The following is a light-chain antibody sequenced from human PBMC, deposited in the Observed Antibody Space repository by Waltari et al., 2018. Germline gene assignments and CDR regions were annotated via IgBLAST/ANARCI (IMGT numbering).Light chain of an antibody. Sequence: QSGLAQPASASGSPGQSITITCTGTSSAVGTYNLVSWYQQRPGKAPRLLIYEVTKRAPGTSDRFAASKSGNTASLSISGLQAQEDEADYYCCSYVGLGTYVFGTGTKVTV. CDR2: EVT. CDR3: CSYVGLGTYV. V-gene: IGLV2-23*02. CDR1: SSAVGTYNL. J-gene: IGLJ1*01.